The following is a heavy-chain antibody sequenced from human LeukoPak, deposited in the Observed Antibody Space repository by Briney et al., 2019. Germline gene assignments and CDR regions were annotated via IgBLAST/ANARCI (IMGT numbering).Heavy chain of an antibody. D-gene: IGHD4-17*01. CDR2: ISGSGGRT. CDR3: ARGRDPYGDNYYYYYMDV. V-gene: IGHV3-23*01. CDR1: GFTFSSYA. Sequence: PGGSLRLSCAASGFTFSSYAMRWVRQAPGKGLEWVSAISGSGGRTYYADSEKGRFTISRDSSKNTLYLQMNRLRAEDAAVYYCARGRDPYGDNYYYYYMDVWGKGTTVTVSS. J-gene: IGHJ6*03.